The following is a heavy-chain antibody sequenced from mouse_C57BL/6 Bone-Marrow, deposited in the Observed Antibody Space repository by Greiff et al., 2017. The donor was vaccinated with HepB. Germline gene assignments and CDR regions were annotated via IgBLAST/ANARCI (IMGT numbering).Heavy chain of an antibody. J-gene: IGHJ2*01. CDR1: GFTFTDYY. Sequence: EVQLVESGGGLVQPGGSLCLSCAASGFTFTDYYMSWVRQPPGKALEWLGFIRNKANGYTTEYSASVKGRFTISRDNSQSILYLQMNALRAEDSATYYCARYEYYDYLDYFDYWGQGTTLTVSS. V-gene: IGHV7-3*01. CDR2: IRNKANGYTT. CDR3: ARYEYYDYLDYFDY. D-gene: IGHD2-4*01.